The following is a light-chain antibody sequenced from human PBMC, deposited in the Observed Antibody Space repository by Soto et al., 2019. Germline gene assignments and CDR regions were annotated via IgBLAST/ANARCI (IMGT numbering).Light chain of an antibody. J-gene: IGKJ1*01. CDR1: QSVGSSY. CDR2: GTS. Sequence: EVVLTQSPGTLSLSPGERATLSCRASQSVGSSYLAWYQQKPGQAPRVLIYGTSSRATGIPDRFSGSGSGIDFTLTISRLEPEDFAVYYCQQYTTSSWTFGQGTKVDIK. CDR3: QQYTTSSWT. V-gene: IGKV3-20*01.